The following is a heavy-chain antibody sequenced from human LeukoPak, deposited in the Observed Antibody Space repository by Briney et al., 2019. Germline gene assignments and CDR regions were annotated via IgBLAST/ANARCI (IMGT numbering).Heavy chain of an antibody. CDR2: IYYSGST. CDR3: ARGSSGSYWGPTDYFDY. Sequence: SETLSLTCTVSGGSISSSSYYWGWIRQPPGKGLEWIGSIYYSGSTYYNPSLKSRVTISVDTSKNQFSLKLSSVTAADTAVYYCARGSSGSYWGPTDYFDYWGQGTLVTVSS. V-gene: IGHV4-39*07. J-gene: IGHJ4*02. CDR1: GGSISSSSYY. D-gene: IGHD1-26*01.